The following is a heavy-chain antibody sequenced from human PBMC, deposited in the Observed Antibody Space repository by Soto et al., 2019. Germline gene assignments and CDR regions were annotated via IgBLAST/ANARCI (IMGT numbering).Heavy chain of an antibody. V-gene: IGHV1-69*01. J-gene: IGHJ4*02. CDR2: IIPIFGTA. CDR1: GGTFSSYA. CDR3: ARDTSTSYSSGIAY. Sequence: QVQLVQSGAEVKKPGSSVKVSCKASGGTFSSYAISWVRQAPGQGLEWMGGIIPIFGTANYAQKFQGRVTITADESTSTAYMELSSLRSEDTDVYYCARDTSTSYSSGIAYWGQGTLVTVSS. D-gene: IGHD6-19*01.